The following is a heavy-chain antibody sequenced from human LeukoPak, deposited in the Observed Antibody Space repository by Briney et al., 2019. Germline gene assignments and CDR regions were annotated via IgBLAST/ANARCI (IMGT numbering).Heavy chain of an antibody. CDR3: AREYRGSSDY. Sequence: GGSLRLSCAASGFTFSSYSMNWVRQAPGKGLEWVSSISTSSSYIYYADSVKGRFTISRDNAKNTVYLQMNSLRAEDTAVYYCAREYRGSSDYWGQGTLVTVSS. CDR1: GFTFSSYS. J-gene: IGHJ4*02. D-gene: IGHD1-26*01. CDR2: ISTSSSYI. V-gene: IGHV3-21*01.